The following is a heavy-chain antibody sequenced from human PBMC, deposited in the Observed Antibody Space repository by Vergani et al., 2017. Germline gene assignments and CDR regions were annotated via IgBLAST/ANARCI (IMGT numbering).Heavy chain of an antibody. CDR2: INHSGST. Sequence: QVQLQQWGAGLLKPSETLSLTCAVYGGSFSGYYWSWIRQPPGKGLEWIGEINHSGSTNYNPSLKSRVTISVDTSKNQFSLKLSSVTAADTAVYYCAAVRRGRFGGSYYYYYGMDVWGQGTTVTVSS. V-gene: IGHV4-34*01. D-gene: IGHD1-26*01. CDR1: GGSFSGYY. J-gene: IGHJ6*02. CDR3: AAVRRGRFGGSYYYYYGMDV.